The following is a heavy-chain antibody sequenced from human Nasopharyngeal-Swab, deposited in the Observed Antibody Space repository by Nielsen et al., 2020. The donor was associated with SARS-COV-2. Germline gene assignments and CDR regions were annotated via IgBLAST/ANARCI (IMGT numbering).Heavy chain of an antibody. CDR2: INTNTGNP. V-gene: IGHV7-4-1*02. CDR3: ARGGVAGTGYGMDV. Sequence: WVRQAPGQGLEWMGWINTNTGNPTYAQGFTGRFVFSLDTSVSTAYLQISSLKAEDTGVYDCARGGVAGTGYGMDVWGQGTTVTVSS. D-gene: IGHD6-19*01. J-gene: IGHJ6*02.